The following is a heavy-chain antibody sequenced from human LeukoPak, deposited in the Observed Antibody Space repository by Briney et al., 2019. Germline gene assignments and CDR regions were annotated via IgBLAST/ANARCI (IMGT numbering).Heavy chain of an antibody. J-gene: IGHJ4*02. CDR2: INHSGST. CDR3: AREIVVGAAYFDH. D-gene: IGHD1-26*01. Sequence: SETLSLTCAVYGGSFSGYYWSWIRQPPGKGLEWIGEINHSGSTNYNPSLKSRVTISVDTSKNQFSLKLSSVTAADTAVYYCAREIVVGAAYFDHWGQGTLVTVSS. CDR1: GGSFSGYY. V-gene: IGHV4-34*01.